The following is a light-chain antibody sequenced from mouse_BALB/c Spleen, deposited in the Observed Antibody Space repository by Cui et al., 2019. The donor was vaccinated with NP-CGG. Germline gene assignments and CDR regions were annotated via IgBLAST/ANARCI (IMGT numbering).Light chain of an antibody. CDR2: GTN. V-gene: IGLV1*01. Sequence: QAVVTQESATTTSPGEKVTLTCRSSTGAVTTSNYANWVQEKPDHLFTGLIGGTNNRVPGVPARFSGSLIGDKAALTITGAQTEDEAIYFCALWYFNHWVFGGGTKLTVL. J-gene: IGLJ1*01. CDR3: ALWYFNHWV. CDR1: TGAVTTSNY.